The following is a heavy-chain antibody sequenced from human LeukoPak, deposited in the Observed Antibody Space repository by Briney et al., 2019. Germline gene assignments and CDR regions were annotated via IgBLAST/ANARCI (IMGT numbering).Heavy chain of an antibody. D-gene: IGHD4-23*01. CDR3: ASFFPGGSDY. J-gene: IGHJ4*02. CDR1: GFTFSSYA. Sequence: GGSLRLSCAASGFTFSSYAMHWVRQAPGKGLEWVAVISYDGSNKYYADSVKGRFTISRDNSKNTLYLQMNSLRAEDTAVYYCASFFPGGSDYWGQGTLVTVSS. CDR2: ISYDGSNK. V-gene: IGHV3-30-3*01.